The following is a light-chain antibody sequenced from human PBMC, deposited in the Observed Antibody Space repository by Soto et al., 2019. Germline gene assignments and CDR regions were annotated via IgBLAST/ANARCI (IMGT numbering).Light chain of an antibody. CDR2: DAS. CDR1: RDFSVH. Sequence: DIQMTQSPSSLSASVGDRVTITCQASRDFSVHLTWYQQKPGKPPTLLIYDASHLKTGVPSRFSGSRSGTKFSFRISSLQPEDIATDYCHQYDNIPPYTFGQGTKLEIK. J-gene: IGKJ2*01. CDR3: HQYDNIPPYT. V-gene: IGKV1-33*01.